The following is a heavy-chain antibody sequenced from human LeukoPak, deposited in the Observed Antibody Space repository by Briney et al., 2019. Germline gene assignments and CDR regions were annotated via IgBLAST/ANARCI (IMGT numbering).Heavy chain of an antibody. CDR1: GGSISSGGYY. D-gene: IGHD5-18*01. Sequence: SETLSLTCTVSGGSISSGGYYWSWIRQHPGKGLEWIGYIYYSGSTYYNPSLKSRVTISVDTSKNQFSLKLYSVTAADTAVYYCARSRSGYSYDHAAFEIWGQGTMVTVSS. CDR2: IYYSGST. J-gene: IGHJ3*02. V-gene: IGHV4-31*03. CDR3: ARSRSGYSYDHAAFEI.